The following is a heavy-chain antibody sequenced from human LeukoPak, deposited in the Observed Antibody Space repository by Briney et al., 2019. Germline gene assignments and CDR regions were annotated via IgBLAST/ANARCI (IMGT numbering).Heavy chain of an antibody. J-gene: IGHJ4*02. CDR3: AKGVMAARPPFDY. D-gene: IGHD6-6*01. V-gene: IGHV3-30*04. CDR1: GFTFSSYA. Sequence: GGSLRLSCAASGFTFSSYAMHWVRQAPGKGLEWVAVISYDGSNKYYADSVKGRFTISRDNSKNTLYLQMNGLRAEDTAVYYCAKGVMAARPPFDYWGQGTLVTVSS. CDR2: ISYDGSNK.